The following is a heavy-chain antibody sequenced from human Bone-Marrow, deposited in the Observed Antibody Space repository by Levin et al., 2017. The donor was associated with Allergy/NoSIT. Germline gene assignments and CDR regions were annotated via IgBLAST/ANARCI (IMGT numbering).Heavy chain of an antibody. D-gene: IGHD1-26*01. CDR3: ARGVIVGATIASNY. CDR1: GYTFTGYY. CDR2: INPNSGGT. V-gene: IGHV1-2*02. Sequence: ASVKVSCKASGYTFTGYYMHWVRQAPGQGLEWMGWINPNSGGTNYAQKFQGRVTMTRDTSISTAYMELSRLRSDDTAVYYCARGVIVGATIASNYWGQGTLVTVSS. J-gene: IGHJ4*02.